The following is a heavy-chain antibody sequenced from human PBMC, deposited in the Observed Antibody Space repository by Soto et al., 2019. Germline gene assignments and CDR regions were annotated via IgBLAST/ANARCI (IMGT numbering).Heavy chain of an antibody. CDR1: GFNFSRNA. Sequence: GGSLRLSCATSGFNFSRNAMHWVRQAPGKGLEWVALIWHDGSNAYYKDSVKGRFTISRDNSKETVYLQINSLRADDTAVYYCARDGGSAVAGPLDHWGQGILVTVSS. CDR2: IWHDGSNA. D-gene: IGHD6-19*01. CDR3: ARDGGSAVAGPLDH. V-gene: IGHV3-33*01. J-gene: IGHJ4*02.